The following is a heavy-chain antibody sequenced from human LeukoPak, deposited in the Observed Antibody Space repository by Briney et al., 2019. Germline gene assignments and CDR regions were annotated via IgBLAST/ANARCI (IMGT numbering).Heavy chain of an antibody. J-gene: IGHJ4*02. D-gene: IGHD5-18*01. Sequence: SETLSLTCTVSGVSISSGDYYWSWIRQHPGKGLEWIGYIYYSGSTYYNPSLKSRVTISVDTSNNQFSLKLSSVTAADTAVYYCARVGGGQLWLVDYWGQGTLVTVSS. CDR2: IYYSGST. V-gene: IGHV4-31*03. CDR1: GVSISSGDYY. CDR3: ARVGGGQLWLVDY.